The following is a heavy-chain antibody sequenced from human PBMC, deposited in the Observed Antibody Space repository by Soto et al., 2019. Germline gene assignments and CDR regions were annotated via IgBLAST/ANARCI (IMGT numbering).Heavy chain of an antibody. Sequence: ASETLSLTCTVSGGSISRSTYYWGWIRQPPGKGLEWIGGIYYSGSTYYRPSLKSRVTISIDTSKNQFSLKLSSVTAADTAVYYCARQVPAAIRLGWFDPWGQGTLVTVSS. D-gene: IGHD2-2*02. J-gene: IGHJ5*02. V-gene: IGHV4-39*01. CDR2: IYYSGST. CDR1: GGSISRSTYY. CDR3: ARQVPAAIRLGWFDP.